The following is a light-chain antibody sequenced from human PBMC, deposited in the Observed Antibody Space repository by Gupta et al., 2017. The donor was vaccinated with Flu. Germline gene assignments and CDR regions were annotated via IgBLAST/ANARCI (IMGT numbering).Light chain of an antibody. CDR3: TAYTSNNTLV. V-gene: IGLV2-14*01. J-gene: IGLJ2*01. CDR2: DVT. CDR1: IIDIGSYTY. Sequence: SALTQPASVSGSPGQSITISCTGTIIDIGSYTYVSWYQQHPGQAPKLLIYDVTNRPAGVASRFSASKAGDTASLTISGHEEEDDADYYCTAYTSNNTLVFGGGTKLTVL.